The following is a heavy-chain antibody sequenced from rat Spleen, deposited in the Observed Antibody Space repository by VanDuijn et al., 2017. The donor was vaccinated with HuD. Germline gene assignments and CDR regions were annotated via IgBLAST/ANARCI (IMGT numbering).Heavy chain of an antibody. J-gene: IGHJ3*01. CDR2: INWGGSST. V-gene: IGHV5-36*01. Sequence: EVKLVESGGGLVQPGRSLKLSCAASGFTFDDYGMAWVRQAPKNGLEWVASINWGGSSTCYPDNVKGRFTISKDNAKNALYLQMNNLRSEDTAIYYCIKVLGNWFAYWGQGTLVTVSS. CDR1: GFTFDDYG. CDR3: IKVLGNWFAY. D-gene: IGHD5-1*01.